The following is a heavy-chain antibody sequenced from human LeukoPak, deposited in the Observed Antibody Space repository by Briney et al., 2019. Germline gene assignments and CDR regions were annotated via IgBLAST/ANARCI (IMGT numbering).Heavy chain of an antibody. CDR1: GYTFTSYG. CDR3: ARVRDSSGWYLIDY. V-gene: IGHV1-18*01. CDR2: ISGYNGNT. Sequence: ASVKVSCKASGYTFTSYGISWVRQAPGQGLEWMGWISGYNGNTKYAQKFQARVTLTTDTSTSTAYMELWSLRSDDTAVYYCARVRDSSGWYLIDYWGQGTLVTVSS. J-gene: IGHJ4*02. D-gene: IGHD6-19*01.